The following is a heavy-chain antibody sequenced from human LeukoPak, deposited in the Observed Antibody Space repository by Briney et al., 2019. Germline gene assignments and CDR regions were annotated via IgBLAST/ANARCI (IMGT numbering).Heavy chain of an antibody. D-gene: IGHD5-12*01. J-gene: IGHJ5*02. Sequence: GGSLRLSCAASGFPFSGYWMHWVRQAPGKGLVWVSRIEDDGAGTTYADSVKGRFTISRDNAKNTLYLQMNSLRVEDTAVYYCARSASGYDAWGQGTLVTVSS. CDR1: GFPFSGYW. CDR3: ARSASGYDA. CDR2: IEDDGAGT. V-gene: IGHV3-74*01.